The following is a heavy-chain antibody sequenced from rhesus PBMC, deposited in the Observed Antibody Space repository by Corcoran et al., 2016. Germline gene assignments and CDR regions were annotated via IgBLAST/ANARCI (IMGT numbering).Heavy chain of an antibody. Sequence: QLRLRASGAGLVKPSATLSLTCAVSGGSLRSNYWSWLRQPPGKGLEWIGRSYGCGGSTDYNPSLKSRVTMSTDTSKNQFSLKLSSVTAADTAVYYCASGYYFDYWGQGVLVTVSS. D-gene: IGHD2-33*01. CDR2: SYGCGGST. V-gene: IGHV4-173*01. CDR3: ASGYYFDY. CDR1: GGSLRSNY. J-gene: IGHJ4*01.